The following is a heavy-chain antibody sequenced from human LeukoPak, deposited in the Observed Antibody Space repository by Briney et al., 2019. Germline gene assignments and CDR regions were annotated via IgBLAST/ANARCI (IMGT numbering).Heavy chain of an antibody. D-gene: IGHD2-21*01. CDR3: AREILWWSTTPDYFDY. CDR1: GGSISSGDYY. Sequence: SETLSLTCAVSGGSISSGDYYWSWIRQPPGKALEWIGYIYYSGSTYYNPSLKSRVTISVDTSKNQFSLKLSSVTAADTAVYYCAREILWWSTTPDYFDYWGQGTLVTVSS. V-gene: IGHV4-30-4*01. CDR2: IYYSGST. J-gene: IGHJ4*02.